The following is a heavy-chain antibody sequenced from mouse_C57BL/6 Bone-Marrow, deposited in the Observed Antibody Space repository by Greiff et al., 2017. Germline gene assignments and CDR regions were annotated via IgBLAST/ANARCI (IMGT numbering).Heavy chain of an antibody. CDR2: IDPSDSDT. D-gene: IGHD1-1*01. CDR1: GYTFTSYW. J-gene: IGHJ2*01. CDR3: AATLFDY. Sequence: VQLQQPGAELVKPGASVKLSCKASGYTFTSYWMQWVKQRPGQGLEWIGEIDPSDSDTNYNQKFKGKATLTVDTSSSTAYMQLSSLTSEDSAVYYCAATLFDYWGQGTTLTVSS. V-gene: IGHV1-50*01.